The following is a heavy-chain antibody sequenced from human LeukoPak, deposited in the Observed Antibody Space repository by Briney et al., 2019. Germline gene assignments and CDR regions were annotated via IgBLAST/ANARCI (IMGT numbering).Heavy chain of an antibody. CDR1: GFTFDDYA. CDR3: AKDIGGLWAGYDILTGYYYYMDV. V-gene: IGHV3-9*01. Sequence: PGGSLRLSCAASGFTFDDYAMHWVRQAPGKGLEWVSGISWNSGSIGYADSVKGRFAISRDNAKNSLYLQMNSLRAEDTALYYCAKDIGGLWAGYDILTGYYYYMDVWGKGTTVTISS. CDR2: ISWNSGSI. J-gene: IGHJ6*03. D-gene: IGHD3-9*01.